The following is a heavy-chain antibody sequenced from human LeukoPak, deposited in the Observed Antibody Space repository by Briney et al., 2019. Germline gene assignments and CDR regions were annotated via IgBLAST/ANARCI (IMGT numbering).Heavy chain of an antibody. CDR2: INPSGGST. CDR3: AREASFYCSSTSCYGSGALDWFDP. CDR1: GYTFTSYY. J-gene: IGHJ5*02. V-gene: IGHV1-46*01. D-gene: IGHD2-2*01. Sequence: ASVKVSCKASGYTFTSYYMHWVRQAPGRGLEWMGIINPSGGSTSYAQKFQGRVTMTRDTSTSTVYMELSSLRSEDTAVYYCAREASFYCSSTSCYGSGALDWFDPWGQGTLVTVSP.